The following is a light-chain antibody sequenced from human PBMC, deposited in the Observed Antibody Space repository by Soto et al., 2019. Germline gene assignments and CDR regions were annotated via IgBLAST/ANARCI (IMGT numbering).Light chain of an antibody. CDR2: RND. J-gene: IGLJ2*01. Sequence: QSVLTQPPSASGTPGQRVSIACSGSTSNIGRHFVYWYQQLPGTAPQLLIYRNDQRPSGVPDRFSGSKSGTSASLAISGLRSEDEADYYCPSWDDSLSGPVFGGGTKVTVL. CDR3: PSWDDSLSGPV. V-gene: IGLV1-47*01. CDR1: TSNIGRHF.